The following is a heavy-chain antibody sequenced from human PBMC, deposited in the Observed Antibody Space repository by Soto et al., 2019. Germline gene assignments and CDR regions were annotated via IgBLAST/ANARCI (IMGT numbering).Heavy chain of an antibody. CDR3: ARASVLRFMECLPETGRMDV. Sequence: PSETLSLTCTVSGGSISSGDYYWSWIRQPPGKGLEWIGYIYYSGSTYYNPSLKSRVTISVDTSKNQFSLKLSSVTAADTAVYYCARASVLRFMECLPETGRMDVWGQGTT. V-gene: IGHV4-30-4*01. CDR1: GGSISSGDYY. D-gene: IGHD3-3*01. CDR2: IYYSGST. J-gene: IGHJ6*02.